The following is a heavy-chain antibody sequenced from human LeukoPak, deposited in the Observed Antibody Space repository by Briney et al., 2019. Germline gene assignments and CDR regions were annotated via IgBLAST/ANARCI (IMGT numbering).Heavy chain of an antibody. CDR1: GSPFTGYY. V-gene: IGHV1-2*02. D-gene: IGHD6-19*01. Sequence: GESLQISCKGSGSPFTGYYMHWVRQAPGQGLEWMGWINPNSGGTNYAQKFQGRVTMTRDTSISTAYMELSRLRSDDTAVYYCARAVAGLYYFDYWGQGTPVTVSS. CDR3: ARAVAGLYYFDY. J-gene: IGHJ4*02. CDR2: INPNSGGT.